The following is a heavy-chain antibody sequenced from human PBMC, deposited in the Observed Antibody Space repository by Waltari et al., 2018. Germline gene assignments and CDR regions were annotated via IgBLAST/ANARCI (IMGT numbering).Heavy chain of an antibody. D-gene: IGHD5-12*01. V-gene: IGHV4-39*01. J-gene: IGHJ3*01. CDR3: ATYIGASVGTAAFDV. CDR1: GGSIITDRHY. Sequence: QLQLQESGPGLLKPSETLSLTSSVSGGSIITDRHYWGWIRQPPGQGLEWIGTVPYNGATDTSPSLKSRVTLSRDTAKNQLSLTLGSVTATDTAVYYCATYIGASVGTAAFDVWGQGTLVSVSS. CDR2: VPYNGAT.